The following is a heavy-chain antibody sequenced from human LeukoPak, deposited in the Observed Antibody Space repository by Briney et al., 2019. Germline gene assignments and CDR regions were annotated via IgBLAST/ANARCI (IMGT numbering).Heavy chain of an antibody. Sequence: ASVKVSCKASGYTFTGYYMHWVRQAPGQGLEWMGWINPNSGGTNYAQKFQGRVTMTRDTSISTAYMELSRLRSDDTAVYYCASNWNYVDPWFDHWGQGTLVTVSS. J-gene: IGHJ5*02. CDR3: ASNWNYVDPWFDH. V-gene: IGHV1-2*02. D-gene: IGHD1-7*01. CDR1: GYTFTGYY. CDR2: INPNSGGT.